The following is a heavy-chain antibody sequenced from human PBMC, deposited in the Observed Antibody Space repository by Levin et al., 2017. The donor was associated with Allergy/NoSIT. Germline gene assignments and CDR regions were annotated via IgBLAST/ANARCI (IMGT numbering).Heavy chain of an antibody. CDR1: GGSFSGYY. CDR2: INHSGST. Sequence: SETLSLTCAVYGGSFSGYYWSWIRQPPGKGLEWIGEINHSGSTNYNPSLKSRVTISVDTSKNQFSLKLSSVTAADTAVYYCARGIVVVPAAMNLDAFDIWGQGTMVTVSS. V-gene: IGHV4-34*01. D-gene: IGHD2-2*01. CDR3: ARGIVVVPAAMNLDAFDI. J-gene: IGHJ3*02.